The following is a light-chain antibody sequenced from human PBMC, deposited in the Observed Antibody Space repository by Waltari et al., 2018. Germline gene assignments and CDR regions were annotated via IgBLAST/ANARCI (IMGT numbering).Light chain of an antibody. CDR1: QNITSHF. V-gene: IGKV3-20*01. CDR3: QQYGSPPSRT. CDR2: DAV. J-gene: IGKJ1*01. Sequence: ENVLTQSPGTLALSPGERATLSCRASQNITSHFLAWYQQKPGQAPRLLIYDAVNRASGIPDRFSGRGSGTDFTLTISSLEPEDFAVYYCQQYGSPPSRTFGQGTKVEMK.